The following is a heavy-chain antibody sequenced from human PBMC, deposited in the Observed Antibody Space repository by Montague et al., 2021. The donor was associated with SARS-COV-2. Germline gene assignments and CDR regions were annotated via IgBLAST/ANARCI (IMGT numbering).Heavy chain of an antibody. Sequence: SETLSLTCAVYGGSFSGYYWTWIRQPPRKGLEWIGEINHSGGTNYNPSLKSRVTISVDTSKNQFSLKLSSVTAADTAVYYCACGEITTRGLIYYYGMDVWGQGTTVTVSS. CDR1: GGSFSGYY. D-gene: IGHD4-11*01. V-gene: IGHV4-34*01. CDR3: ACGEITTRGLIYYYGMDV. J-gene: IGHJ6*02. CDR2: INHSGGT.